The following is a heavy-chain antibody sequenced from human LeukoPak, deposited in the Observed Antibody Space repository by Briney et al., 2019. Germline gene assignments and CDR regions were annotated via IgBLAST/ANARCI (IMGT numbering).Heavy chain of an antibody. D-gene: IGHD2-2*01. CDR3: AKEGYCSSTSCYRGSHYYYYMDV. CDR2: ISWNSGSI. Sequence: GGSLRLSCAASGFTFDDYAMHWVRQAPGKGLEWVSGISWNSGSIGYADSVKGRFTISRDNAKNSLYLQMNSLRAEDTALYYCAKEGYCSSTSCYRGSHYYYYMDVWGKGTTVTVSS. CDR1: GFTFDDYA. V-gene: IGHV3-9*01. J-gene: IGHJ6*03.